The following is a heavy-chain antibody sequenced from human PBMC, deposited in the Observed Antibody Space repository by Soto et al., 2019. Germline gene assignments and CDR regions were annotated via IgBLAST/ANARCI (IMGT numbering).Heavy chain of an antibody. CDR2: ISYDGSNK. V-gene: IGHV3-30-3*01. Sequence: ESVGGGVQPGTSLRLSCEASGFTFSSYPMYWVRQAPGKGLQWVALISYDGSNKYYADSVKGRFTISRDNSKNTLYLQMNSLTDGDTAVYYCARGGAVRPFFDYWGQGTLLTVSS. CDR1: GFTFSSYP. CDR3: ARGGAVRPFFDY. D-gene: IGHD6-6*01. J-gene: IGHJ4*02.